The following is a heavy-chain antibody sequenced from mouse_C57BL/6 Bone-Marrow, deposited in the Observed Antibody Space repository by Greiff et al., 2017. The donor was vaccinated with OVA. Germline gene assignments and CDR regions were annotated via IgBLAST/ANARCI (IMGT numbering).Heavy chain of an antibody. V-gene: IGHV1-55*01. Sequence: QVQLQQSGAELVKPGASVKMSCKASGYTFTSYWITWVKQRPGQGLEWIGDIYPGSGSTNYNEKFKSKATLTVDTSSSTAYMQLSSLTSEDSAVYYCARGAYYDYLAWFAYWGQGTLVTVSA. CDR1: GYTFTSYW. D-gene: IGHD2-4*01. CDR3: ARGAYYDYLAWFAY. J-gene: IGHJ3*01. CDR2: IYPGSGST.